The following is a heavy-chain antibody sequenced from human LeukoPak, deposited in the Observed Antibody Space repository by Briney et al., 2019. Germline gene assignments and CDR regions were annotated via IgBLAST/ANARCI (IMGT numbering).Heavy chain of an antibody. V-gene: IGHV4-39*01. D-gene: IGHD1-1*01. CDR3: ARGWNGIVWFDP. Sequence: SETLSLTCTVSGGSISSSSYYWGWIRQPPGKGLEWIGSIYYSGSTYYNPSLKSRVTMSVDTSKNQFSLKLSSVTAADTAVYYCARGWNGIVWFDPWGQGTLVTVSS. J-gene: IGHJ5*02. CDR1: GGSISSSSYY. CDR2: IYYSGST.